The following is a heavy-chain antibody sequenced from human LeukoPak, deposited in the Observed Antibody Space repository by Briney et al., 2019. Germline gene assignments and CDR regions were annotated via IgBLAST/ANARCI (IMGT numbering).Heavy chain of an antibody. V-gene: IGHV3-48*03. CDR1: GLTFSGFE. J-gene: IGHJ4*02. Sequence: GGSLRLSCVGSGLTFSGFEMNWVRQAPGKGLEWVSYIRDDGTLKTYGDSVKGRFTISRDNAKNSLYLQMNSLRAEDTAIYYCARRFRDRGQGTLVTVSS. CDR3: ARRFRD. CDR2: IRDDGTLK. D-gene: IGHD5-24*01.